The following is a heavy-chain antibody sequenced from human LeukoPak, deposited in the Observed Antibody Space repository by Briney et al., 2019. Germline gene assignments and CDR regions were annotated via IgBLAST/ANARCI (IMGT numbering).Heavy chain of an antibody. CDR2: ISGSGGST. V-gene: IGHV3-23*01. D-gene: IGHD3-3*01. CDR3: AKVQYDFWSGYYNYYYYMDV. CDR1: GFTFSSYA. J-gene: IGHJ6*03. Sequence: GGSLRLSCAASGFTFSSYAMSWVRQDPGKGLEWVSAISGSGGSTYYADSVKGRFTISRDNSKNTLYLQMNSLRAEDTAVYYCAKVQYDFWSGYYNYYYYMDVWGKGTTVTVSS.